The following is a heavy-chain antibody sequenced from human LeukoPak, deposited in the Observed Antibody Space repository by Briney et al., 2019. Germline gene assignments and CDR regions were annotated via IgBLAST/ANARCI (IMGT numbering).Heavy chain of an antibody. Sequence: ASVKVSCKASGYTFTSYGISWVRQAPGQGLEWMGWISAYNRNTNYAQKLQGRVTMTTDTSTSTAYMELRSLRSDDAAVYYCARDPKIQLTGRGFDYWGQGTLVTVSS. CDR1: GYTFTSYG. V-gene: IGHV1-18*01. J-gene: IGHJ4*02. CDR2: ISAYNRNT. D-gene: IGHD5-18*01. CDR3: ARDPKIQLTGRGFDY.